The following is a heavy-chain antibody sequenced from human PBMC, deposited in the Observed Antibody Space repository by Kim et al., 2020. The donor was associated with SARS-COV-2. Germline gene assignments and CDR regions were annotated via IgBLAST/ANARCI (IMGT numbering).Heavy chain of an antibody. CDR3: ARIPAVAVTGGAFDI. V-gene: IGHV2-70*01. Sequence: TSLKTRLTISKDTSKNQVVLTMTNMDPVDTATYYCARIPAVAVTGGAFDIWGQGTMVTVSS. J-gene: IGHJ3*02. D-gene: IGHD6-19*01.